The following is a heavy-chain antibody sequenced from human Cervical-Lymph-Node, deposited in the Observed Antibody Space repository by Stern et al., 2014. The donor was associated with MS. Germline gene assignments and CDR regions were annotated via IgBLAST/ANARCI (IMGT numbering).Heavy chain of an antibody. CDR2: LHYRGTT. Sequence: QLQLQESGPGLVKPSETLSLTCTVSGGSVSSYYWIWIRQSPGKGLEWIGYLHYRGTTNYRPSLRRRVTIPLDPSKKQFFLKLSSVTAADTAIYYCGMAPSYDIVTGSEESTYYYKGMDVWGQGTSVTVSS. J-gene: IGHJ6*02. V-gene: IGHV4-59*08. D-gene: IGHD3-9*01. CDR1: GGSVSSYY. CDR3: GMAPSYDIVTGSEESTYYYKGMDV.